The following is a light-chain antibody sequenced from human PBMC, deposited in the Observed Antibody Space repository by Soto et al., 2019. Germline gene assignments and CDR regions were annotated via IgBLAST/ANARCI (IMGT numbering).Light chain of an antibody. CDR2: DVN. V-gene: IGLV2-14*03. CDR1: SSDVGGYNY. Sequence: QSVLTQPASVSGSPGQSITISCTGTSSDVGGYNYVSWYQQHPGKAPKLMIYDVNNRLSGVSSRFSGSKSGNTASLTISELQAEDEADYYCSSYTRSATYVFATGTKVTVL. J-gene: IGLJ1*01. CDR3: SSYTRSATYV.